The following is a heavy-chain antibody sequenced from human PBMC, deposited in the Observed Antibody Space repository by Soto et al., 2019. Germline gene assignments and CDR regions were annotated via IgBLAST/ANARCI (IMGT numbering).Heavy chain of an antibody. D-gene: IGHD3-10*01. CDR1: GINFNNYW. V-gene: IGHV3-74*01. CDR2: INNVASII. Sequence: EVQLVESGGGLIQPGGSLRLSCAVSGINFNNYWMHWIRQTPGKGLVWVSHINNVASIINYADSVRGRFTISRDNAGNTLYLQMNSLGGEDTATYYCARDEGGGLKYWGQGTSVTVSS. J-gene: IGHJ4*02. CDR3: ARDEGGGLKY.